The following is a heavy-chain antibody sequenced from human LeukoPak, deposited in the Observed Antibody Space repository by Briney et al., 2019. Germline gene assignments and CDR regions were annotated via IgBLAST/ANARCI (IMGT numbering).Heavy chain of an antibody. CDR1: GYTFTGYY. J-gene: IGHJ4*02. Sequence: ASVKVSCKASGYTFTGYYMHWVRQAPGQGLEWMGRINPNSGGTNYAQKFQGRVTMTRDTSISTAYMELSRLRSDDTAMYYCARDLVTMVRGVIDRFDYWGQGTLVTVSS. CDR3: ARDLVTMVRGVIDRFDY. V-gene: IGHV1-2*06. D-gene: IGHD3-10*01. CDR2: INPNSGGT.